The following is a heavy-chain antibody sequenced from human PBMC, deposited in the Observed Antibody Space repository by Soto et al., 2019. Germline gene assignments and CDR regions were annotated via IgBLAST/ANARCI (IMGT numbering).Heavy chain of an antibody. D-gene: IGHD3-16*01. V-gene: IGHV4-59*01. CDR3: ARGPGGTFDY. CDR1: GYSISSYY. CDR2: IYYSGST. J-gene: IGHJ4*02. Sequence: XETLSLTCTVSGYSISSYYWSWIRQPPGKGLEWIGYIYYSGSTNYNPSLKSRVTISVDTSKNQFSLKLRSVTAADTAVYYCARGPGGTFDYWGQGTLVTVSS.